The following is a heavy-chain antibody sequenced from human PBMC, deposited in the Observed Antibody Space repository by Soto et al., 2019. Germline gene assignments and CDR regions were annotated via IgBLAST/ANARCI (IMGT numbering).Heavy chain of an antibody. CDR3: AKDIEPAVLFFDY. CDR2: ISISGSSI. J-gene: IGHJ4*01. D-gene: IGHD2-2*01. CDR1: GFTFSSYS. V-gene: IGHV3-48*04. Sequence: PGGSLRLSCAASGFTFSSYSMNWVHQAPGKGLEWISYISISGSSIYYADSVKGRFTISRDDAKNSLYLQMNSLRAEDTAVYYCAKDIEPAVLFFDYWGQGTLVTVSS.